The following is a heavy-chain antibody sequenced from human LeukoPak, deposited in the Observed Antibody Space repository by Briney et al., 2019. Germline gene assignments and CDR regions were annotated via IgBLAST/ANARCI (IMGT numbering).Heavy chain of an antibody. J-gene: IGHJ4*02. V-gene: IGHV1-2*02. CDR1: GYTFTGYY. CDR2: INPNSGGT. Sequence: GASVKVSCKASGYTFTGYYMHWVRQAPGQGLEWMGWINPNSGGTNYAQKFQGRVTMTRDTSISTAYMELSRLRSDDTAVYYCARGASSSWFFFDYWGQGTLVTVSS. D-gene: IGHD6-13*01. CDR3: ARGASSSWFFFDY.